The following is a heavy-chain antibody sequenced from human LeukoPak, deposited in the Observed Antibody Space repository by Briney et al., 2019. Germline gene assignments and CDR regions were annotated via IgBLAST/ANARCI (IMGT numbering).Heavy chain of an antibody. Sequence: GGSLRLSCAASGFTFSSYGIHWVRQAPGKGLEWVAFIRYDGSNKYYADSVKGRFTISRDNSKNTLYLQMNSLRAEDTAVYYCAKDLSPLIVGATLLAFDIWGQGTMVTVSS. CDR2: IRYDGSNK. CDR1: GFTFSSYG. CDR3: AKDLSPLIVGATLLAFDI. V-gene: IGHV3-30*02. J-gene: IGHJ3*02. D-gene: IGHD1-26*01.